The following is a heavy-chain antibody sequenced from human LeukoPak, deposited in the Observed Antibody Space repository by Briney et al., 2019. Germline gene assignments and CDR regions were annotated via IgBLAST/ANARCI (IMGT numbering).Heavy chain of an antibody. J-gene: IGHJ4*02. CDR3: ARCCYDFWSGYYYFDY. Sequence: SETLSLTCTVSGGSISSYYWSWIRQPAGKGLEWIVRIYTSGSTNYNPSLKSRVTMSVDTSKNQFSLKLSSVTAADTAVYYCARCCYDFWSGYYYFDYRGQGTLVTVSS. D-gene: IGHD3-3*01. V-gene: IGHV4-4*07. CDR2: IYTSGST. CDR1: GGSISSYY.